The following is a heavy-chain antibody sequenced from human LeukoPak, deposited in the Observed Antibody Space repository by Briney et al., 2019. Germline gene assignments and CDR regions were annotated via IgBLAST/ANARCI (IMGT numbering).Heavy chain of an antibody. V-gene: IGHV3-30*02. CDR1: GFSFSRYD. J-gene: IGHJ4*02. CDR3: AKDRQTIMIFGVVNTPRANFDY. D-gene: IGHD3-3*01. Sequence: PGGSLRLSCAASGFSFSRYDIHWVRQAPGKGLEWVAFIRYDGSNKNYADSVKGRFTISRDNFMSTVYLQMNSLRAEDTAVYYCAKDRQTIMIFGVVNTPRANFDYWSQGTLVTVSS. CDR2: IRYDGSNK.